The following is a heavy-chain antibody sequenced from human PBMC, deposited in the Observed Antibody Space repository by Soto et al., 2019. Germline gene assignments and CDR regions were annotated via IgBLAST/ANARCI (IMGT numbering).Heavy chain of an antibody. D-gene: IGHD2-15*01. CDR1: GFTFSSYS. Sequence: EVQLVESGGGLVQPGGSLRLSCAASGFTFSSYSMNWVRQAPGKGLEWVSYISSSSSTIYYADSVKGRFTISRDNAKNSLYLQMNSLRAEDTAVYYCASLPVGYCSGGSCYLGFDYWGQGTLVTVSS. J-gene: IGHJ4*02. CDR3: ASLPVGYCSGGSCYLGFDY. V-gene: IGHV3-48*01. CDR2: ISSSSSTI.